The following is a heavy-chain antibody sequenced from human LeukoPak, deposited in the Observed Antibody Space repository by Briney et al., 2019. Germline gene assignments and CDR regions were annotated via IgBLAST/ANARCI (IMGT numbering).Heavy chain of an antibody. CDR3: ARATGGWKAFDI. Sequence: GGSLRLSCAASGFPISTNYMSWVRQAPGKGLEDVSSTNNNGGSTHYANSVKGRFTISRDNSKNTLYLQMGSLRPDDMAMYYCARATGGWKAFDIWGQGTMVTVSS. V-gene: IGHV3-64*01. D-gene: IGHD1-14*01. J-gene: IGHJ3*02. CDR1: GFPISTNY. CDR2: TNNNGGST.